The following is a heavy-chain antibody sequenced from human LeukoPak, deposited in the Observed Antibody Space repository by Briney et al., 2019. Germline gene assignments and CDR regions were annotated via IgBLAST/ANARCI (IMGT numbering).Heavy chain of an antibody. D-gene: IGHD6-19*01. CDR1: GGSISSGGYS. CDR2: IYYSGST. CDR3: ARSSGWPRDWFDP. J-gene: IGHJ5*02. V-gene: IGHV4-31*03. Sequence: SETLSLTCTVSGGSISSGGYSRNWIRQYPGKGLEWIGNIYYSGSTYYNPSLKSRITISVDTSKNQFSLKLSSVTAADTAVYYCARSSGWPRDWFDPWGQGTLVTVSS.